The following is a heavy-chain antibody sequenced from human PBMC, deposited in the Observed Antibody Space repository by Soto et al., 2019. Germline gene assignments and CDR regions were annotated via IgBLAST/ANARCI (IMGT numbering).Heavy chain of an antibody. D-gene: IGHD2-8*01. CDR1: GYTSADFG. Sequence: ASVKVSCKASGYTSADFGISWVRQAPGQGLEWMGWVSGNNGASNPAPKVQGRITMTLDTSTGVSYMALRSLRSDDTAIYYCVRDQKHFRVNGNWFDSWGQEPWSPSPQ. CDR3: VRDQKHFRVNGNWFDS. J-gene: IGHJ5*01. V-gene: IGHV1-18*04. CDR2: VSGNNGAS.